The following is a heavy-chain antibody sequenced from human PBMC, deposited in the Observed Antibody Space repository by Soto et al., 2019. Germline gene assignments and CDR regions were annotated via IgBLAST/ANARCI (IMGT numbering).Heavy chain of an antibody. D-gene: IGHD2-21*02. CDR1: GFTSSTYW. V-gene: IGHV3-7*03. Sequence: GGTLRLSCAASGFTSSTYWMSWVRQAPGKGLEWVANIKRDGSGEYYMDSVKGRFTISRDNAKNSLYLQMNSQRVEDTAMYYCARVRCTTSDCFHDYWGQGTLVTVSS. CDR2: IKRDGSGE. J-gene: IGHJ4*02. CDR3: ARVRCTTSDCFHDY.